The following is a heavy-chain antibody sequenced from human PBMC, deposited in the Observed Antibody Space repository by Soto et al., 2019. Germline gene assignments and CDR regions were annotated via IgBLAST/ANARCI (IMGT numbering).Heavy chain of an antibody. D-gene: IGHD6-13*01. CDR2: INAGNGNT. CDR1: GYTFTSYA. CDR3: ARERRYSSSDRWFDP. Sequence: QVQLVQSGAEVKKPGASVKVSCKASGYTFTSYAMHWVRQAPGQRLEWMGWINAGNGNTKYSQKFQGRVTSTRDTSASIAYMELSSLRSEDTAVYYCARERRYSSSDRWFDPWGQGTLVTVSS. V-gene: IGHV1-3*01. J-gene: IGHJ5*02.